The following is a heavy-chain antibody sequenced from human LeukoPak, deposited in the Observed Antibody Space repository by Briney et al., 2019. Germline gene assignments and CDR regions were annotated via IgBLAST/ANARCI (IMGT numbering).Heavy chain of an antibody. V-gene: IGHV3-23*01. J-gene: IGHJ4*02. CDR2: ISGSGGST. CDR1: GFTLSTNA. Sequence: GGSLRLSCLTSGFTLSTNAMSWVRQAPGKGLEWVSAISGSGGSTYYADSVKGRFTISRDNSKNTLYLQMNSLRAEDTAVYHCAKSLLENLPYYFDYWGQGTLVTVSS. D-gene: IGHD3-3*01. CDR3: AKSLLENLPYYFDY.